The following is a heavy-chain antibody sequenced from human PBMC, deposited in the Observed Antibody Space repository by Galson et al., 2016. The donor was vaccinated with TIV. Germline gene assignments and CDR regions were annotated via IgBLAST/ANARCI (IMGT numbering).Heavy chain of an antibody. D-gene: IGHD3-3*02. J-gene: IGHJ4*02. CDR3: ARSAAFDTRIWYVFDY. V-gene: IGHV3-33*01. CDR2: IGYDGTTK. Sequence: SLRLSCAVSGFSLKDYGTHWVRQAPGKGLEWVAVIGYDGTTKYYADSVNGRFTISRDTSTNTLSLRMDSLIGEDTAMYYCARSAAFDTRIWYVFDYWGQGSMVTVSS. CDR1: GFSLKDYG.